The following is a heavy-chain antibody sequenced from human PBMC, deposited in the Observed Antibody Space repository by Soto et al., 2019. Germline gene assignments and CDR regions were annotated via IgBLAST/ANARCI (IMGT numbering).Heavy chain of an antibody. D-gene: IGHD3-16*01. J-gene: IGHJ6*02. CDR2: INISNGNT. V-gene: IGHV1-3*04. CDR3: ARERYQVLSDGMDV. Sequence: ASVKVSCKASGYTFKSYQIYWVRQAPGQRLECMGWINISNGNTEYSQNFQGRVTLTWDTSVNTAYMELSSLRPDDTAMYYCARERYQVLSDGMDVWGQGTSVTVSS. CDR1: GYTFKSYQ.